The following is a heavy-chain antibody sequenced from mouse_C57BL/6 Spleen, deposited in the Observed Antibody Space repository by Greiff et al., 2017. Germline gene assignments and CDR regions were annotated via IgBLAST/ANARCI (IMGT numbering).Heavy chain of an antibody. CDR3: ARDGNAEFAY. CDR1: GYAFTNYL. CDR2: INPGSGGT. Sequence: QVQLQQPGAELVRPGTSVKMSCKASGYAFTNYLIAWVKQRPGQGLEWIGVINPGSGGTNYNEKFKGKAILTADTSSSTAYMQLSSLTSEDSAVFFCARDGNAEFAYWGQGTLVTVSA. V-gene: IGHV1-54*01. J-gene: IGHJ3*01.